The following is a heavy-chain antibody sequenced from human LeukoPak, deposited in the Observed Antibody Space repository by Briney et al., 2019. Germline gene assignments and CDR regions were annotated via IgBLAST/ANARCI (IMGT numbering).Heavy chain of an antibody. Sequence: SQTLSLTCAVYGGSFSGYYWSWICQRPGKGLEWIWENNHKGSTNYNPSLTSRVTISIDTSKNQFSPKLSALPPADTPVYYCARRARWSRGLGYMDVWGKGTTVTVSS. CDR2: NNHKGST. V-gene: IGHV4-34*01. D-gene: IGHD4-23*01. CDR3: ARRARWSRGLGYMDV. CDR1: GGSFSGYY. J-gene: IGHJ6*03.